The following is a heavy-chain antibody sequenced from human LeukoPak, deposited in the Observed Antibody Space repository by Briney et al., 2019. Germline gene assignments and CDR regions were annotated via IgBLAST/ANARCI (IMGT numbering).Heavy chain of an antibody. D-gene: IGHD6-19*01. J-gene: IGHJ4*02. CDR2: IKQDGSEK. CDR1: GFTFSTYW. V-gene: IGHV3-7*01. Sequence: GGSLRLSCAVSGFTFSTYWMSWVRQAPGKGLEWVANIKQDGSEKYYVDSVKGRFTISRDNAKNSLYLQMNSLRAEDTAVYYCAKVVSSGRGYFDYWGQGTLVTVSS. CDR3: AKVVSSGRGYFDY.